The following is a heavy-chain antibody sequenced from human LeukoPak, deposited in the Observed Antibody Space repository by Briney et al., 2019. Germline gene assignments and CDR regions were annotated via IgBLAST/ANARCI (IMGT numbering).Heavy chain of an antibody. Sequence: SETLSLTCTVSGGSISSSTYYWGWIGQPPGKGLDGIGNIYYSGSAYYNPSLKSRLTISVDTSKNQFSLKLTSVTAADTAVYYCARLAAHYYYGMDVWGQGTTVTVSS. CDR3: ARLAAHYYYGMDV. D-gene: IGHD6-13*01. J-gene: IGHJ6*02. CDR1: GGSISSSTYY. CDR2: IYYSGSA. V-gene: IGHV4-39*01.